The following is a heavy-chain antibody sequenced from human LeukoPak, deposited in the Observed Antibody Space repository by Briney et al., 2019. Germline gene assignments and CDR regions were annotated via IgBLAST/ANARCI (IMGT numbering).Heavy chain of an antibody. V-gene: IGHV3-30*02. CDR1: GFTFSSYG. CDR3: AKDCRSCLGWDY. J-gene: IGHJ4*02. Sequence: TGGSLRLSCAASGFTFSSYGMHWVRQAPGKGLEWVAFIRYDGSNKYYADSVKGRFTISRDNSKNTLYLQMNSLRAEDTAVYYCAKDCRSCLGWDYWGQGTLVTVSS. D-gene: IGHD2-2*01. CDR2: IRYDGSNK.